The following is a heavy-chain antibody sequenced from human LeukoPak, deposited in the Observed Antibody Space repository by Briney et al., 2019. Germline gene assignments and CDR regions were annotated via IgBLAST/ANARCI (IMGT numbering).Heavy chain of an antibody. J-gene: IGHJ4*02. V-gene: IGHV3-74*01. CDR2: IYSDVRRI. D-gene: IGHD2-21*01. Sequence: PGGSLGLSCAASGFTFSDYWMHWVRQAPGKGLEWVARIYSDVRRIKYADSVKGRFTISRDNAKNTLYLQMNGLRVEDTAVYYCATSPVISRDWGQGTLVTVSS. CDR3: ATSPVISRD. CDR1: GFTFSDYW.